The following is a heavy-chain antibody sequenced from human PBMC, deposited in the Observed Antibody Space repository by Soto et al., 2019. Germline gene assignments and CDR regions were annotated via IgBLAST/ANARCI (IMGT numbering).Heavy chain of an antibody. D-gene: IGHD3-3*01. V-gene: IGHV4-34*01. Sequence: SETLSLTCAVYGGSFSGYYWSWIRQPPGKGLEWIGEINHSGSTNYNPSLKSRVTISVDTSNNQFSLKLSSVTAADTAVYYCAIALGRRITIFGLVIIGGFDPWGQGTLVTVSS. CDR2: INHSGST. J-gene: IGHJ5*02. CDR1: GGSFSGYY. CDR3: AIALGRRITIFGLVIIGGFDP.